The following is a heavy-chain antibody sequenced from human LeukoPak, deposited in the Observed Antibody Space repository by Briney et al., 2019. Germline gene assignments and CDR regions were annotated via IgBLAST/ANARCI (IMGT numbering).Heavy chain of an antibody. J-gene: IGHJ4*02. D-gene: IGHD6-13*01. CDR3: ARVPTSSWPSPDY. CDR2: INDSGST. Sequence: SETLSLTCAVYGGPFSGYYWSWVRQPPGKGLEWIGEINDSGSTDYNPSLTSRVTISVDTSKNRFSLRLSSVTAADTAVYHCARVPTSSWPSPDYWGQGTLVTVSS. CDR1: GGPFSGYY. V-gene: IGHV4-34*01.